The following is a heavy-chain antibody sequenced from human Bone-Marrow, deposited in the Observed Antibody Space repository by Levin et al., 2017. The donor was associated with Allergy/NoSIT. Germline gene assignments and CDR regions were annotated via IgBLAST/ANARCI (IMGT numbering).Heavy chain of an antibody. CDR3: ARQPPYRYCSGGSCYSDAFDI. CDR1: GGSISSSSSY. CDR2: ILDSTRT. Sequence: MSSETLSLTCNVSGGSISSSSSYWGWIRQPPGTGLEWIGNILDSTRTYYNPSLKSRVTIAVDTSKNQVSLKLTSVTAADTAVYYCARQPPYRYCSGGSCYSDAFDIWGQGTMVTVSS. J-gene: IGHJ3*02. D-gene: IGHD2-15*01. V-gene: IGHV4-39*01.